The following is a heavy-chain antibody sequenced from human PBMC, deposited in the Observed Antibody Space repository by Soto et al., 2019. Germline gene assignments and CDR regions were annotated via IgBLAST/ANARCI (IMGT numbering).Heavy chain of an antibody. V-gene: IGHV4-59*11. CDR1: GGSISTHY. D-gene: IGHD3-22*01. Sequence: PSETLSLTCTVSGGSISTHYWTWIRQPSGKALEWIGYVYYSGGTNYNPSLKSRVTISIDTSKNQFSLRLRSVTAADTAVYYCAREENNASGGYYYVDWGQGTLVTVSS. CDR3: AREENNASGGYYYVD. CDR2: VYYSGGT. J-gene: IGHJ4*02.